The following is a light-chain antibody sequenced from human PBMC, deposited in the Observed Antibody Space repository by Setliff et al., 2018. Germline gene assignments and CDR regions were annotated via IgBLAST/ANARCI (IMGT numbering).Light chain of an antibody. CDR2: ENT. Sequence: SVLTQPPSVSGAPGQSVTVSCTGTSSNIGAGYLVHWYQQLPGTAPKLLIYENTNRPSGVPDRFSGSRSDTSASLAITGLQAEDEAVYYCQTFGAALGGSAVFGGGTKGTVL. V-gene: IGLV1-40*01. CDR3: QTFGAALGGSAV. J-gene: IGLJ3*02. CDR1: SSNIGAGYL.